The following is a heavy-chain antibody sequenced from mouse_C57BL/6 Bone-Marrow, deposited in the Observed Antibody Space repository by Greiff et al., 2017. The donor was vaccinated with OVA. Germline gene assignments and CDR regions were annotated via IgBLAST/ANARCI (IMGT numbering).Heavy chain of an antibody. CDR2: IHPNSGST. J-gene: IGHJ4*01. V-gene: IGHV1-64*01. CDR1: GYTFTSYW. Sequence: QVQLKQPGAELVKPGASVKLSCKASGYTFTSYWMHWVKQRPGQGLEWIGMIHPNSGSTNYNEKCKSKATLTVDKSSSTSYMQLSSLASEDSAVYYCARLVYAMDYWGQGTSVTVAS. CDR3: ARLVYAMDY.